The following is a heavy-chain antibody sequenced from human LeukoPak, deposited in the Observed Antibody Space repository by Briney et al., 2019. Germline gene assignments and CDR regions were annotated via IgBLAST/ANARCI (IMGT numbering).Heavy chain of an antibody. CDR1: GGSVSSTNW. CDR2: VHLDGRT. CDR3: AREGGFYRPLDY. J-gene: IGHJ4*02. Sequence: SETLSLTCGVSGGSVSSTNWWPGIRQPPGKGLEWIGEVHLDGRTNFNPSLKRRLTMSVDLSENHVSLKLTSVTAADTAVYYCAREGGFYRPLDYSGQGTLVTVSS. V-gene: IGHV4-4*02. D-gene: IGHD6-25*01.